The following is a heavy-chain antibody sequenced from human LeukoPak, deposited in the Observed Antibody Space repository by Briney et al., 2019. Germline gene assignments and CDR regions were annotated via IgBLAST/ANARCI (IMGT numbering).Heavy chain of an antibody. D-gene: IGHD3-22*01. CDR2: ISGSGSST. J-gene: IGHJ4*02. Sequence: GSLRLSCVASGFTFSSYAMSWVRQAPGKGLEWASAISGSGSSTYYADSVKGRFTISRDNSKIPLYLQMNSLRAEDTAVYYCAKVHMYYYESCGYIDYWGQGTLVTVSS. CDR1: GFTFSSYA. CDR3: AKVHMYYYESCGYIDY. V-gene: IGHV3-23*01.